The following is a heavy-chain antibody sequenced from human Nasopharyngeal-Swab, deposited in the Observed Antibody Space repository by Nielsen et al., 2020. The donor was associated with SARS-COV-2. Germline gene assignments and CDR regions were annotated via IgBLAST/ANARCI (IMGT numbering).Heavy chain of an antibody. CDR3: ARTPDILTGYYYGMDV. Sequence: SETLSLTCTVSGGSISSSSYYWGWIRQPPGKGLEWIGSIYYSGSTYYNPSLKSRVTISVDTSKNQFSLKLSSVTAADTAVYYCARTPDILTGYYYGMDVWGQGTTVTVSS. V-gene: IGHV4-39*01. J-gene: IGHJ6*02. D-gene: IGHD3-9*01. CDR1: GGSISSSSYY. CDR2: IYYSGST.